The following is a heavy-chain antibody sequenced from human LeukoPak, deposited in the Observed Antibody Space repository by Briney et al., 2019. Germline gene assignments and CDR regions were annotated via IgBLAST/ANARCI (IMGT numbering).Heavy chain of an antibody. Sequence: SETLSLTCAVYGGSFSGYYWSWIRQPAGKGLEWTGEINHSGSTNYNPSLKSRVTISVDTSKNQFSLKLSSVTAADTAVYYCARERTIFGVVIRYFDYWGQGTLVTVSS. CDR1: GGSFSGYY. CDR3: ARERTIFGVVIRYFDY. J-gene: IGHJ4*02. V-gene: IGHV4-34*01. D-gene: IGHD3-3*01. CDR2: INHSGST.